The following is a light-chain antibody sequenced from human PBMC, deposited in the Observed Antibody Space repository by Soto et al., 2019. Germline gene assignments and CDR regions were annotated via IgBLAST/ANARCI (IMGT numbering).Light chain of an antibody. V-gene: IGLV4-69*01. Sequence: QPLLIQSPSASASLGASVNLACTLSGGHNSYAIAWHQQQPEKGPRYLMTLNSDGSHKKGDGIPDRFSGSSSGAERCLSISSLQSEDEADYYCQTWGSGIHVVFGGGTQLTVL. CDR3: QTWGSGIHVV. CDR2: LNSDGSH. J-gene: IGLJ2*01. CDR1: GGHNSYA.